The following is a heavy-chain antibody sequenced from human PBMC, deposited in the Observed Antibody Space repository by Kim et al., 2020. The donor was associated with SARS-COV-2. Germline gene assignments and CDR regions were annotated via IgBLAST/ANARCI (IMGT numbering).Heavy chain of an antibody. Sequence: GGSLRLSCSASGFTFSSYAMYWARQAPDKGLEWLAVISFDGSTEYYEDSVQGRFTVSRDNAKKTLYLQMNSLRPEDTAVYYCARDLKVLIRGMTKKTNYYSGMGVWGQGTKVSVSS. V-gene: IGHV3-30*04. CDR1: GFTFSSYA. J-gene: IGHJ6*02. D-gene: IGHD3-16*01. CDR2: ISFDGSTE. CDR3: ARDLKVLIRGMTKKTNYYSGMGV.